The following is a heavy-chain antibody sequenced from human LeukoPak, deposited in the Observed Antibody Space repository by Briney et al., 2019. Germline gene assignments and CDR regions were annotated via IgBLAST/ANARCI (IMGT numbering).Heavy chain of an antibody. J-gene: IGHJ6*02. CDR3: ARDGTLTMVRGGYYYYGMDV. CDR2: IIPILGIA. V-gene: IGHV1-69*04. CDR1: GGTFSSYA. Sequence: SVKVSCKASGGTFSSYAISWVRQAPGQGLEWMGRIIPILGIANYAQKFQGRVTITADKSTSTAYMELSSLRSEDTAVYYCARDGTLTMVRGGYYYYGMDVWGQGTTVTVSS. D-gene: IGHD3-10*01.